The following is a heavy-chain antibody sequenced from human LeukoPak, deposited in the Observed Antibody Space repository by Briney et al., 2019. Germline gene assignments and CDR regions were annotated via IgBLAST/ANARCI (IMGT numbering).Heavy chain of an antibody. CDR1: GFTFSSYS. D-gene: IGHD6-19*01. Sequence: GGSLRLSCAASGFTFSSYSVNWVRQAPGKGLEWVSSISSSSSYIYYAETVKGRFTISRDNAQNSLYLQMNSLRAEDTAVYYCARDAAEDSSGWDTHYGYWGEGTLVTLS. CDR2: ISSSSSYI. J-gene: IGHJ4*02. CDR3: ARDAAEDSSGWDTHYGY. V-gene: IGHV3-21*01.